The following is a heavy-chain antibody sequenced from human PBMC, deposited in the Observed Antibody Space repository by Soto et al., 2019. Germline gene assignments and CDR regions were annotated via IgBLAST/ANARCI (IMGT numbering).Heavy chain of an antibody. CDR1: GFTFSGSA. CDR3: ARPFYDTLTGTDGYYGLDV. J-gene: IGHJ6*02. V-gene: IGHV3-73*01. Sequence: GGSLRLSCAASGFTFSGSAMHWVRQASGKGPEWLGRIRSKANNYATAYPASMTGRFTISRDDSKNTAYLQMNNLKTDDTAVYYCARPFYDTLTGTDGYYGLDVWGQGTTVTVSS. D-gene: IGHD3-9*01. CDR2: IRSKANNYAT.